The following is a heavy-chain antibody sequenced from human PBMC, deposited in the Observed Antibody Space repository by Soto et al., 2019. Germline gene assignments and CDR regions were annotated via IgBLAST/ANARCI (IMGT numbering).Heavy chain of an antibody. CDR3: ARGSGIQLWFFDY. Sequence: ESVQVSCQSACSTFTSYGISWVPQAPGQGLDGRGWISAYNGNTNYAQKLQGRVTMTTDTSTSTAYMELRSLRSDDTAVYYCARGSGIQLWFFDYWGQGTLVTVSS. CDR2: ISAYNGNT. D-gene: IGHD5-18*01. CDR1: CSTFTSYG. V-gene: IGHV1-18*04. J-gene: IGHJ4*02.